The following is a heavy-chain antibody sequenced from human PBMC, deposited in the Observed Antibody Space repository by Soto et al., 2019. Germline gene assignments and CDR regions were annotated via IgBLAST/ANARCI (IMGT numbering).Heavy chain of an antibody. CDR3: ASADSNFDY. CDR2: MFHSGST. J-gene: IGHJ4*02. Sequence: SETLSLTCAVSGYSISSGYYWGWIRQPPGKGLEWIGSMFHSGSTYYNPSLKSRVTISVDRSKNQFSLKLSSVTAADTAVYYCASADSNFDYWGQGTLVTVSS. CDR1: GYSISSGYY. V-gene: IGHV4-38-2*01. D-gene: IGHD4-4*01.